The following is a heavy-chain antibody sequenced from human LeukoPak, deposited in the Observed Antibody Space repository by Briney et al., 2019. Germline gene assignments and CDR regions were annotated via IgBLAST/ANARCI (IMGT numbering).Heavy chain of an antibody. V-gene: IGHV6-1*01. D-gene: IGHD5-18*01. CDR3: ARDKGGGVDTALAY. Sequence: SQTLSLTCALSGDSVSSNSATWNWIRQSTSRGLEWLGRTYYRSKWYNNYAVSVKSRITIIPDTSNNQFSLQLNSVTPEDTAVYYCARDKGGGVDTALAYWGQGTLVTVSS. CDR1: GDSVSSNSAT. J-gene: IGHJ4*02. CDR2: TYYRSKWYN.